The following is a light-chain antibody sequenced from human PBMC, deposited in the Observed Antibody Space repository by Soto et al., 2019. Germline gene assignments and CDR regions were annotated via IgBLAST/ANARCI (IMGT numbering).Light chain of an antibody. V-gene: IGKV3-11*01. CDR2: DAS. J-gene: IGKJ4*01. CDR3: QQRRNWLT. CDR1: ESVGTY. Sequence: VVLSQSHGTLSLSPGEKATLSCRASESVGTYLAWYQQRSGQAPGLLIYDASNRATGVPARFSGSGSGTDFTLTISSLEPEDFAVYYCQQRRNWLTFGGGTKVAIK.